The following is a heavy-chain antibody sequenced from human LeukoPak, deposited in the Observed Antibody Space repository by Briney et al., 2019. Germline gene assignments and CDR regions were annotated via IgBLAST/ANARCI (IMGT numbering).Heavy chain of an antibody. CDR2: IRSKAYGGTT. CDR1: GFTFGDYA. Sequence: PGGSLRLSCTASGFTFGDYAMSWVRQAPGKGLEWVGFIRSKAYGGTTEYAASVKGRFTISRDDSKSIAYLQMNSLKTEDTAVYYCTREGTYYYDSSGYGGQGTRVTVPS. CDR3: TREGTYYYDSSGY. J-gene: IGHJ4*02. D-gene: IGHD3-22*01. V-gene: IGHV3-49*04.